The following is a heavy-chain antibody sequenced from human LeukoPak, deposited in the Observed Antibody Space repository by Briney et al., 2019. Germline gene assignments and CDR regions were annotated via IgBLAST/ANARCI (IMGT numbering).Heavy chain of an antibody. CDR2: IDSGGSA. D-gene: IGHD6-19*01. CDR1: GFTVISNY. Sequence: PGGSLRLSCAASGFTVISNYISWVRQAPGKGLEWVSVIDSGGSAYYADSVKGRFTISSDNSKNTLYLQMNSLRVEDTAVYYCARDDKQWLPQGSYYYGMDVWGQGTTVTVSS. J-gene: IGHJ6*02. CDR3: ARDDKQWLPQGSYYYGMDV. V-gene: IGHV3-66*01.